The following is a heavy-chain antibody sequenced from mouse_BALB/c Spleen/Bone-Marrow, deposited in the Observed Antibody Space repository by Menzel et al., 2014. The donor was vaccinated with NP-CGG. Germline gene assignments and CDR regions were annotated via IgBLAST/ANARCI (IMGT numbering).Heavy chain of an antibody. CDR3: ARHAYYXQTEVSFVY. D-gene: IGHD2-4*01. CDR2: ISXXXSYT. CDR1: GFTFNSXG. V-gene: IGHV5-9-2*01. J-gene: IGHJ3*01. Sequence: XLVESGGGLVKSGGSLKLSCAASGFTFNSXGXSWVXQTPXXXXXWVXTISXXXSYTFYPDSVKGRFTISRDNAKNNLYLQLSSLRSEDTALYYCARHAYYXQTEVSFVYWGQGTLVTVSA.